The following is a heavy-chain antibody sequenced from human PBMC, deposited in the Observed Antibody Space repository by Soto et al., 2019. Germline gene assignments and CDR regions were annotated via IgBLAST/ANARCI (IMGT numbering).Heavy chain of an antibody. CDR3: ARYHPTDDAFDI. CDR2: INAGNGNT. V-gene: IGHV1-3*01. J-gene: IGHJ3*02. CDR1: GYTFTSYA. Sequence: QVQLVQSGAEVKKPGASVKVSCKASGYTFTSYAMHWVRQATGQRLEWMGWINAGNGNTKYSQKFQGRVTITRDTSASTAYMELSSLRSEDTAVYYCARYHPTDDAFDIWGQGTMVTVSS.